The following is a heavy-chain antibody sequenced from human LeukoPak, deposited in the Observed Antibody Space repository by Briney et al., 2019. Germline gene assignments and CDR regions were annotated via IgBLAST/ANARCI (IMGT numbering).Heavy chain of an antibody. Sequence: GGSLRLSCAASGFTFSSYGMHWVRQAPGKGLEWVSFIPYDGDDKYYADSVKGRFTISRDDSENTLYLQMNSLRPEDTAVYYWAKGGGSSTSPPFDYWGQGTLVTVSS. V-gene: IGHV3-30*02. CDR1: GFTFSSYG. D-gene: IGHD2-2*01. CDR2: IPYDGDDK. CDR3: AKGGGSSTSPPFDY. J-gene: IGHJ4*02.